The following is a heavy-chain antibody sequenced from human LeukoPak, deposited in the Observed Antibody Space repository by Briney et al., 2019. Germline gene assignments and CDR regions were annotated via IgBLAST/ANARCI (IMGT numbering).Heavy chain of an antibody. CDR3: AHTGITYNFWSGYYAYYFDY. D-gene: IGHD3-3*01. CDR1: GFSLSTSGVG. V-gene: IGHV2-5*01. Sequence: SGPTLVKPTQTLTLTCTFSGFSLSTSGVGVGWIRQPPGKALEWLALIYWNDDKRYSPSLKSRLTITKDTSKNQVVLTMTNMNPVDTATHYCAHTGITYNFWSGYYAYYFDYWGQGTLVTVSS. CDR2: IYWNDDK. J-gene: IGHJ4*02.